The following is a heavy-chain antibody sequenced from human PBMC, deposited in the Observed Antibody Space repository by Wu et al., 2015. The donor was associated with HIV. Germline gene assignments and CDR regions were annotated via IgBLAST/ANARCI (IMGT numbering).Heavy chain of an antibody. CDR1: GGTFSSYA. V-gene: IGHV1-69*01. CDR3: ASPLYYDSSGPESGLDAFDI. CDR2: IIPIFGTA. J-gene: IGHJ3*02. D-gene: IGHD3-22*01. Sequence: GGTFSSYAISWVRQAPGQGLEWMGGIIPIFGTANYAQKFQGRVTITADESTSTAYMELSSLRSEDTAVYYCASPLYYDSSGPESGLDAFDIWGQGTMVTVSS.